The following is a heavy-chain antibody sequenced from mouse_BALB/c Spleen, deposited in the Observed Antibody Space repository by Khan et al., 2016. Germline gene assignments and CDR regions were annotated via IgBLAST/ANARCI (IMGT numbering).Heavy chain of an antibody. CDR3: ARGYYGTSHFDY. Sequence: VQLQQSGAELVKPGASVKLSCTASGFNIQDTYMHWVKQRPEQGLEWIGRIDPANDNTKYDPKFQGKATITADTSSNIAYLQLSSLTSEDTAVYYCARGYYGTSHFDYWGQGTTLTVSS. J-gene: IGHJ2*01. CDR2: IDPANDNT. D-gene: IGHD1-1*01. CDR1: GFNIQDTY. V-gene: IGHV14-3*02.